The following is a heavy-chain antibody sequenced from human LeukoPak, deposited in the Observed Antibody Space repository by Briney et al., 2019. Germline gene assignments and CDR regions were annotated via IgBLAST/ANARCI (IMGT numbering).Heavy chain of an antibody. CDR1: GGSISSDY. D-gene: IGHD6-19*01. Sequence: PSETLSLTCTISGGSISSDYWSWIRQPAGKGLEWIGRIYTSGSTNYNPSLKSRITMSVDTSTKQFSLKLSPVTAAGTAVYYCARDVRVAGTYNFDYWGQGTLVTVSS. CDR3: ARDVRVAGTYNFDY. J-gene: IGHJ4*02. V-gene: IGHV4-4*07. CDR2: IYTSGST.